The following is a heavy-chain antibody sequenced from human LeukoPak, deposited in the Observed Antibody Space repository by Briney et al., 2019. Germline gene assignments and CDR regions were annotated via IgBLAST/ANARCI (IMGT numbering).Heavy chain of an antibody. D-gene: IGHD2-15*01. J-gene: IGHJ5*02. CDR3: AKGLGYCSGGSCST. CDR2: ISYDGSNK. Sequence: GGSLRLSCAASAFTFSSYGMHWVRQAPGKGLEWGAVISYDGSNKYYADSVKGRFTISRDNSKNTLYLQMNSLRAEDTAVYYCAKGLGYCSGGSCSTWGQGTLVTVSS. V-gene: IGHV3-30*18. CDR1: AFTFSSYG.